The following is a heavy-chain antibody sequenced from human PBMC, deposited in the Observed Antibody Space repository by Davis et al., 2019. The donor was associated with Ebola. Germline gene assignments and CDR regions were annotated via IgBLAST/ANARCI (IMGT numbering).Heavy chain of an antibody. CDR2: IYYSGIT. D-gene: IGHD5-18*01. CDR1: GGSIISSSSY. J-gene: IGHJ4*02. Sequence: SETLSLTCTVSGGSIISSSSYWGWIRPPPRKGLEWIGSIYYSGITYYNPSLKSRVTISVDTSKNQFSLKLRSVTAADTAVYYCARDGSPWIQLWSPAVDYWGQGTLVTVSS. CDR3: ARDGSPWIQLWSPAVDY. V-gene: IGHV4-39*02.